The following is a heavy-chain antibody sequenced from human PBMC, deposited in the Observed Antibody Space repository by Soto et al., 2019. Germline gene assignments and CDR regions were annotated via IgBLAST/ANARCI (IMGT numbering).Heavy chain of an antibody. CDR2: ISGSGGST. D-gene: IGHD2-15*01. J-gene: IGHJ4*02. Sequence: GGSLRLSCAASGFTFSSYAMSWVRQAPGKGLEWVSAISGSGGSTYYADSVKGRFTISRDNSKNTLYLQMNSLRADDTAVYYCARDGPVVLAVDSWGQGTLVTVSS. V-gene: IGHV3-23*01. CDR3: ARDGPVVLAVDS. CDR1: GFTFSSYA.